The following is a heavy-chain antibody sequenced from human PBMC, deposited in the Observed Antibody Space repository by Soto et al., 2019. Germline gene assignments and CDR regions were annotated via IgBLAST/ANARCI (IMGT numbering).Heavy chain of an antibody. Sequence: QVQLVQSGAEVKKPGASVKVSCKASGYTFTSYGISWVRQAPGQGLEWMGWISAYNGNTNYAQKLQGRVTMTTDTSTITAYMELRSLRSDDTAVYYCARVGSGYRSSTSCYHYYYYGMDVWGQGTTVTVSS. D-gene: IGHD2-2*01. CDR3: ARVGSGYRSSTSCYHYYYYGMDV. J-gene: IGHJ6*02. CDR1: GYTFTSYG. V-gene: IGHV1-18*01. CDR2: ISAYNGNT.